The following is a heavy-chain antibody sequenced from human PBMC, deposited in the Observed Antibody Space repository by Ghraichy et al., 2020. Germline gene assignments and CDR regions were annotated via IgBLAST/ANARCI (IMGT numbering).Heavy chain of an antibody. D-gene: IGHD3-10*01. CDR2: IKPDGSEG. CDR3: ARGSGRHGGDY. V-gene: IGHV3-7*01. CDR1: GFSFGSYW. J-gene: IGHJ4*02. Sequence: GGSLRLSCALSGFSFGSYWMSWVRQAPGKGPEWVAIIKPDGSEGYYIDSVRGPFTISRDNAKNSLYLQMNSLRAEDTAVYYCARGSGRHGGDYWGQGTLVTVSS.